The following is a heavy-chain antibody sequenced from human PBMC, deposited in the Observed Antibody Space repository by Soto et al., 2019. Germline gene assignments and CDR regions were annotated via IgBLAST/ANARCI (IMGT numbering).Heavy chain of an antibody. CDR2: INAGNGNT. CDR3: ARCGGSSEFPYYYYYMDV. CDR1: GYTFTSYA. J-gene: IGHJ6*03. D-gene: IGHD2-15*01. Sequence: GASVKVSCKASGYTFTSYAMHWVRQAPGQRLEWMGWINAGNGNTKYSQKFQGRVTITRDTSASTAYMELSSLRSEDTAVYYCARCGGSSEFPYYYYYMDVWGKGTTVTVSS. V-gene: IGHV1-3*01.